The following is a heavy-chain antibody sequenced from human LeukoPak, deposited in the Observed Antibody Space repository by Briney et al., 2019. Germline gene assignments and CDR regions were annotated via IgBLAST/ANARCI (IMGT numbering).Heavy chain of an antibody. CDR3: AREPTLRNLRTYRSWDAYVI. CDR1: GFSFHTYD. CDR2: ISDVSDAI. Sequence: PGGSLRLSCAASGFSFHTYDMNWVRQAPGKGLGWISSISDVSDAIYYADSVKGRFTISRSNAENSLFLQMNSLRAEDTAVYYCAREPTLRNLRTYRSWDAYVIWGQGTMVTVSS. V-gene: IGHV3-48*04. J-gene: IGHJ3*02. D-gene: IGHD4-17*01.